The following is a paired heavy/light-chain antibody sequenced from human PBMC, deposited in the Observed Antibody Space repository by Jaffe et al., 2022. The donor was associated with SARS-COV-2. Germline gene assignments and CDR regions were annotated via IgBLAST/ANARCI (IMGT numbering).Light chain of an antibody. CDR1: NIGTKS. CDR3: QVWDSDVGV. J-gene: IGLJ3*02. Sequence: SYVLTQPPSVSVAPGETARITCEGKNIGTKSVHWFQQRPGQAPILVIHYDRDRPSGIPERLSGSNSGNTATLTISRVEAGDEADYYCQVWDSDVGVFGGGTKLAVL. CDR2: YDR. V-gene: IGLV3-21*04.
Heavy chain of an antibody. Sequence: EVQLVESGGGLAQPGRSLRLSCAASGFAFDDYAMHWVRQGPGKGLEWVSGITWESGSIAYADSVKGRFTISRDNAKNSLYLEMNSLRNEDTALYYCTKEMDAYTLGAAFDIWGQGTAVTVSS. CDR1: GFAFDDYA. D-gene: IGHD3-16*01. J-gene: IGHJ3*02. CDR3: TKEMDAYTLGAAFDI. V-gene: IGHV3-9*01. CDR2: ITWESGSI.